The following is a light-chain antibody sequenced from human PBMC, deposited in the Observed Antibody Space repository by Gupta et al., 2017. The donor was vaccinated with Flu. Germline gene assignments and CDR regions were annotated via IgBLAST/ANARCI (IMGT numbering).Light chain of an antibody. Sequence: QSALTQPASVSGSPGPPITISCTGTSSDVGGYNYVSWYQQRPGKAPKLMIYEVSNRPSGVSNRFSGSKSGSTASLTIAGLQAEDEADYYCSSYTSSSTPVVFGGGTKLTVL. V-gene: IGLV2-14*01. CDR2: EVS. CDR3: SSYTSSSTPVV. J-gene: IGLJ2*01. CDR1: SSDVGGYNY.